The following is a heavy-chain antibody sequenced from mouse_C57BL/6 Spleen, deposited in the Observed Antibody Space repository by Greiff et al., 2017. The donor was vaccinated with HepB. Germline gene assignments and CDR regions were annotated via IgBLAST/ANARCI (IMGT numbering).Heavy chain of an antibody. V-gene: IGHV5-16*01. CDR2: INYDGSST. Sequence: EVQLVESEGGLVQPGSSMKLSCTASGFTFSDYYMAWVRQVPEKGLEWVANINYDGSSTYYLDSLKSRFIISRDNAKNILYLQMSSLKSEDTATYYCARAGYYGYFDVWGTGTTVTVSS. CDR3: ARAGYYGYFDV. J-gene: IGHJ1*03. D-gene: IGHD2-2*01. CDR1: GFTFSDYY.